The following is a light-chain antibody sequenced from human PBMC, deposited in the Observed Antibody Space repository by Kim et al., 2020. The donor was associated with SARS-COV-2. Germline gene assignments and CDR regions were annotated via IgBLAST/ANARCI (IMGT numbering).Light chain of an antibody. Sequence: SASVGDRVPIACRASQGIGNYLAWFQQKPGEAPKCLIFAASNLHSGVPSKFRGSGSGTDFTLTISSLQPEDVATYYCQQYYSYPRTFGQGTKLEI. CDR3: QQYYSYPRT. V-gene: IGKV1-16*02. CDR2: AAS. CDR1: QGIGNY. J-gene: IGKJ2*01.